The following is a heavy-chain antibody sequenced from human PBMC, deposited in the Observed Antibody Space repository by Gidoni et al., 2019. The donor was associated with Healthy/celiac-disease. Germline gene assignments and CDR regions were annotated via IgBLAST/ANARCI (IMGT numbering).Heavy chain of an antibody. V-gene: IGHV3-30-3*01. Sequence: QVQLVESGGGVVQPGRSLRLSCAASGFTFRSYAMHWVRQAPGKGLEWGAVISYDGSDKYYADSVKGRLTISRDNSKNTLYLQMNSLRAEDTAVYYCARANSGSYYVSHFDYWGQGTLVTVSS. J-gene: IGHJ4*02. CDR2: ISYDGSDK. D-gene: IGHD1-26*01. CDR3: ARANSGSYYVSHFDY. CDR1: GFTFRSYA.